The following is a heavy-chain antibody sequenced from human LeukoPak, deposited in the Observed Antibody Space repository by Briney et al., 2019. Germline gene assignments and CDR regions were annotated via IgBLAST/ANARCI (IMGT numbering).Heavy chain of an antibody. Sequence: GASVKVSCKASGYTFTSYDINWVRQATGQGLEWMGWINPNSGGTNYAQKFQGRVTMTRDTSISTAYMELSRLRSDDTAVYYCARGYYYDSSGYFDLDYWGQGTLVTVSS. CDR2: INPNSGGT. V-gene: IGHV1-2*02. D-gene: IGHD3-22*01. J-gene: IGHJ4*02. CDR3: ARGYYYDSSGYFDLDY. CDR1: GYTFTSYD.